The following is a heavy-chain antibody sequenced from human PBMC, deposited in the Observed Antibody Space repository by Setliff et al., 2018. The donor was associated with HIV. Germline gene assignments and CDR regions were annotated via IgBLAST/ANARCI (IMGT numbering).Heavy chain of an antibody. CDR2: INHSGNT. Sequence: TSETLSLTCAVYGGSFSGYYWSWIRQPPGKGLEWIGEINHSGNTNSNPSLKSRVTISVDPSKSQFSLKLSSVTAADTAVYYCARANFWSGYYGYWGQGTLVTVSS. V-gene: IGHV4-34*01. CDR1: GGSFSGYY. J-gene: IGHJ4*02. CDR3: ARANFWSGYYGY. D-gene: IGHD3-3*01.